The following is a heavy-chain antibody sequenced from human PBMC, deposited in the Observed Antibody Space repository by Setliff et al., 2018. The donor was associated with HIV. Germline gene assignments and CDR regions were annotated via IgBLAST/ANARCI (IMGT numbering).Heavy chain of an antibody. CDR2: INTNTGNP. Sequence: AASVKVSCKASGYTFNNYAINRVRQAPGQGLELMGWINTNTGNPTYAQGFTGRFVFSLDTSVSTAYLQISSLKAEDTAVYFCARDLKRPNSNFSGGYPIPFDSWGQGTLVTVSS. CDR3: ARDLKRPNSNFSGGYPIPFDS. J-gene: IGHJ4*02. D-gene: IGHD3-3*01. V-gene: IGHV7-4-1*02. CDR1: GYTFNNYA.